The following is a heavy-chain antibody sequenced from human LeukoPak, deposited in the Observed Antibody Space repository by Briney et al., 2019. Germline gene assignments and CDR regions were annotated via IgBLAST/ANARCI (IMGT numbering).Heavy chain of an antibody. Sequence: LSLACTVSGGSISSGSYYWSWIRRPAGKGLEWVGRTRNKANSYTTEYAASVKGRFTISRDDSKNSLYLQMNSLKTEDTAVYFCARVSRCSGGACWGAFDIWGQGTMVTVSS. CDR2: TRNKANSYTT. D-gene: IGHD2-15*01. CDR3: ARVSRCSGGACWGAFDI. V-gene: IGHV3-72*01. CDR1: GGSISSGSYY. J-gene: IGHJ3*02.